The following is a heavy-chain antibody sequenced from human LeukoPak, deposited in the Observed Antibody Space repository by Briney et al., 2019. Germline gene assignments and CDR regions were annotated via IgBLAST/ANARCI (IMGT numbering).Heavy chain of an antibody. V-gene: IGHV3-64*01. CDR2: ISSNGGST. J-gene: IGHJ4*02. D-gene: IGHD2-2*01. CDR3: ARGAYCGSTNCSPGY. Sequence: PGGSLRLSCAASGFTFSSYAMHWVRQAPGKGLECVSSISSNGGSTYYANSVKGRFTISRDNSKNTLYLQMGSLRAEDMAVYYCARGAYCGSTNCSPGYWGQGTLVTVSS. CDR1: GFTFSSYA.